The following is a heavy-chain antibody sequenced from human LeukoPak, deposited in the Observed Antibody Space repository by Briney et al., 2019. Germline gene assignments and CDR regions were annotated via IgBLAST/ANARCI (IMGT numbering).Heavy chain of an antibody. D-gene: IGHD3-10*01. Sequence: SETLSLTCTVSGGSISSSSYYWGWIRQPPGKGLEWIGSIYYSGSTYYNPSLKSRVTISVDTSKNQFSLKLNSVTAADTAVYYCARHRFYGSGSDSWFDPWGQGTLVTVSS. J-gene: IGHJ5*02. CDR2: IYYSGST. V-gene: IGHV4-39*01. CDR3: ARHRFYGSGSDSWFDP. CDR1: GGSISSSSYY.